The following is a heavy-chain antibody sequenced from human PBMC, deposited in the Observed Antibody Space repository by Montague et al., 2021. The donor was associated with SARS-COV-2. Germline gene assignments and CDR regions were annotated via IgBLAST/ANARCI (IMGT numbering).Heavy chain of an antibody. CDR2: ISSSTNII. Sequence: SLRLSCAASGFTFSSYSVNWVRQAPGKGLEWISYISSSTNIIYYADSVKGRFTISRDNARNSLYPQMNSLRVDDTAVYYCARDEQEQAPWAMDVWGQGTTVIVSS. D-gene: IGHD6-13*01. CDR1: GFTFSSYS. J-gene: IGHJ6*02. CDR3: ARDEQEQAPWAMDV. V-gene: IGHV3-48*04.